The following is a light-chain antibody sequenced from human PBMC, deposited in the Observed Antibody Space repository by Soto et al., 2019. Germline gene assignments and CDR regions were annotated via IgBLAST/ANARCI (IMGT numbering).Light chain of an antibody. V-gene: IGKV3-20*01. J-gene: IGKJ1*01. CDR3: QQYSNSPRT. CDR2: DAS. Sequence: EIVLTQSPGTLSLSPGERATLSCRASQSISSSYLAWYQQKPGQAPRLLIYDASSRATGIPDRFSGSGSGTDFSLTISRLEPEDFAFYDCQQYSNSPRTFGQGTKVEIK. CDR1: QSISSSY.